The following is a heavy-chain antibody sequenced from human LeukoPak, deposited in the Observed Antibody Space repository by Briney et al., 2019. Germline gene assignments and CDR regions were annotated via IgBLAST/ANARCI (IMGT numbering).Heavy chain of an antibody. D-gene: IGHD6-19*01. V-gene: IGHV1-18*01. Sequence: GASVKVSCKASGYTFAGYGISWVRQAPGQGLEWMGWINGDNGETHYAPNFQGRVTMTTDTATSTAYMELTSLRSDDAAVYYCGRDQYNSGWYIDSWGQGTPVTVSS. CDR2: INGDNGET. J-gene: IGHJ4*02. CDR3: GRDQYNSGWYIDS. CDR1: GYTFAGYG.